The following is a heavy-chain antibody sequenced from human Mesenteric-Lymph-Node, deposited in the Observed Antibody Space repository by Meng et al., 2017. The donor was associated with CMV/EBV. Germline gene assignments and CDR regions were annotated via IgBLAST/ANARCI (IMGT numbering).Heavy chain of an antibody. V-gene: IGHV3-49*04. CDR3: TRVDTAIEPSWGEDYYYYYGMDV. Sequence: GESLKISCTASGFTFGDYAMSWVRQAPGKGLEWVGFIRSKAYGGTTEYAASVKGRFTISRDDSKSIAYLQMNSLKTEDTAVYYCTRVDTAIEPSWGEDYYYYYGMDVWGQGTTVTVSS. D-gene: IGHD5-18*01. CDR2: IRSKAYGGTT. J-gene: IGHJ6*02. CDR1: GFTFGDYA.